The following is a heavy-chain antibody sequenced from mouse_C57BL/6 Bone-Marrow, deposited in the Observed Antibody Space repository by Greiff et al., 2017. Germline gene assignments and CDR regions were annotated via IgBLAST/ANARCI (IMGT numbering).Heavy chain of an antibody. CDR2: IYPRSGNT. V-gene: IGHV1-81*01. D-gene: IGHD1-1*01. CDR3: ARYNYYGSSPFAY. J-gene: IGHJ3*01. CDR1: GYTFTSYG. Sequence: QVQLQQSGAELARPGASVKLSCKASGYTFTSYGISWVKQRTGQGLEWIGEIYPRSGNTYYNEKFKGKATLTADKSSSTAYMELRGLTSEDSAVYFCARYNYYGSSPFAYWGQGTLFTVSA.